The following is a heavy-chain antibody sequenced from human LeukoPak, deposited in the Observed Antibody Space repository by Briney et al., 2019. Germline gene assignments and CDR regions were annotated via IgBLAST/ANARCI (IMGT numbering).Heavy chain of an antibody. J-gene: IGHJ5*02. D-gene: IGHD3-10*01. CDR3: ARPLMYYYGSETYFWFDP. Sequence: GGSLRLSCAASGFTFKDAWMSWVRQAPGRGLEWVSSISSGSSYIYYADSVKGRFTISRDNAKNSLYLQMNSLRAEDTAVYYCARPLMYYYGSETYFWFDPWGQGTLVTVSS. CDR1: GFTFKDAW. V-gene: IGHV3-21*01. CDR2: ISSGSSYI.